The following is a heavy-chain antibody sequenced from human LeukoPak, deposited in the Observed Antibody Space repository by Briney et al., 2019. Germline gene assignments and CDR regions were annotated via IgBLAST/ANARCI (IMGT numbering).Heavy chain of an antibody. CDR2: INQSGST. J-gene: IGHJ5*02. CDR3: ARRIGYSGYDLRFYP. D-gene: IGHD5-12*01. V-gene: IGHV4-34*01. Sequence: SETLSLTCAVYDGSFSQYYWSWIRQPPGKGLEWIGEINQSGSTNYNPPLKGRVMMSVDTSKNQVSLKLSSVTAADTAVYYCARRIGYSGYDLRFYPWGQGTLVTVSS. CDR1: DGSFSQYY.